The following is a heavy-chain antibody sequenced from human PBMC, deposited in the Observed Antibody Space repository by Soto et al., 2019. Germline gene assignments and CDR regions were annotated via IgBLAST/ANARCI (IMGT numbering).Heavy chain of an antibody. Sequence: GASVKVSCKASGYTFTSYDINWVRQATGQGLEWMGWMNPNSGNTGYAQKFQGRVTMTRNTSISTAYMELSSLRSEDTAVYYCARCYDFYFGGIYLYPHYYYYYRDVGGKGTTVPVSS. CDR3: ARCYDFYFGGIYLYPHYYYYYRDV. D-gene: IGHD3-16*02. CDR2: MNPNSGNT. V-gene: IGHV1-8*01. CDR1: GYTFTSYD. J-gene: IGHJ6*03.